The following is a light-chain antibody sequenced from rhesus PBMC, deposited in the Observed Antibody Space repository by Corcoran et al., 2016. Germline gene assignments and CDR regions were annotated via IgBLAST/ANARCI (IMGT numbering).Light chain of an antibody. J-gene: IGKJ1*01. Sequence: DIQMTQSPSSLSASVGDKVTITCRASQGISTWLAWYQQQPGKALQLLIYKASSLQSGVPSRFRGSGSGTEVTLTISSLQPEDFASYYCHQCNTPPWTFGQGTRVEIK. V-gene: IGKV1-21*01. CDR2: KAS. CDR1: QGISTW. CDR3: HQCNTPPWT.